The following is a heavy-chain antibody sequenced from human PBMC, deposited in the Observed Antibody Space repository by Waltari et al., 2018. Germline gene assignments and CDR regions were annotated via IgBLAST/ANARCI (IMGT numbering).Heavy chain of an antibody. Sequence: QVQLVESGGGLVKPGGSLRLSCVASGFAFSGFHMNWVSQAPGKGLQWVSFIHTGGGYTNYADSVKGRFTISRDDAKNSVYLQMNSLSADDTAVYFCARDLTAIRAFDYWGHGILVTVSS. J-gene: IGHJ4*01. D-gene: IGHD2-21*02. CDR2: IHTGGGYT. CDR1: GFAFSGFH. V-gene: IGHV3-11*06. CDR3: ARDLTAIRAFDY.